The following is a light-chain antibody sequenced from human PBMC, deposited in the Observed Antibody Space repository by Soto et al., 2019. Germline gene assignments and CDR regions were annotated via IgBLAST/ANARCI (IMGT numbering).Light chain of an antibody. CDR2: AAS. Sequence: DIQMTQSPSTLSASVGDRVTITCRASQSISSWLAWYQQKPGKAPKLLIYAASTLQSGVPSRFSGSGSGTEFTLTISSLQPEDFAVYYCQQYNNWPPITFGQGTRLEIK. J-gene: IGKJ5*01. CDR3: QQYNNWPPIT. CDR1: QSISSW. V-gene: IGKV1-5*01.